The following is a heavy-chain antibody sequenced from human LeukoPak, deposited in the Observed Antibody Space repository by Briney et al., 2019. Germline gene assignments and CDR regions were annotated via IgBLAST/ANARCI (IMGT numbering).Heavy chain of an antibody. J-gene: IGHJ4*02. V-gene: IGHV4-39*07. CDR3: ARLRFGEFTDY. CDR1: GGSISSSSYY. Sequence: SETLSLTCTVSGGSISSSSYYWGWIRQPPGKGLEWIGSIYYSGSTYYNPSLKSRVTISVDTSKNQFSLKLSSVTAADTAVYYCARLRFGEFTDYWGQGTLVTVSS. CDR2: IYYSGST. D-gene: IGHD3-10*01.